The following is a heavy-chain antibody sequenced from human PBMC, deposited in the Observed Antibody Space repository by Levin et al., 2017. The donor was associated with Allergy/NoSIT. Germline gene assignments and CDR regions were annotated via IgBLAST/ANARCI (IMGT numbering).Heavy chain of an antibody. D-gene: IGHD3-9*01. CDR2: IYWHDDK. J-gene: IGHJ4*02. V-gene: IGHV2-5*01. CDR3: AHVNCEILTGPFDS. CDR1: GFSLTTSGVG. Sequence: SGPTLVKPTQTLTLTCTFSGFSLTTSGVGVGWIRQPPGKGLEWLAPIYWHDDKRYSPSLKSRPTITKDTSKNQVLLTMTKMDPVDTATYDCAHVNCEILTGPFDSWGQGTLVTVSS.